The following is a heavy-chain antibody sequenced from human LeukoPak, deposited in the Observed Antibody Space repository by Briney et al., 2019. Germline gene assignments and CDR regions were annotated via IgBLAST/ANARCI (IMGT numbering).Heavy chain of an antibody. CDR3: ARGRAGYSSSWYLGKYFDY. CDR1: GGSFSGYY. J-gene: IGHJ4*02. Sequence: ASETLSLTCAVYGGSFSGYYWSWIRQPPGKGLEWIGEINHSGSTNYNSSLKSRVTISVDTSKNQFSLKLSSVTAADTAVYYCARGRAGYSSSWYLGKYFDYWGQGTLVTVSS. CDR2: INHSGST. V-gene: IGHV4-34*01. D-gene: IGHD6-13*01.